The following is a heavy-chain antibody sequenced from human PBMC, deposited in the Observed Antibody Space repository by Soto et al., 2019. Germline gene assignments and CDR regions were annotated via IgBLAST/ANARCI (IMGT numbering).Heavy chain of an antibody. CDR1: GFTFSSYG. J-gene: IGHJ4*02. D-gene: IGHD2-15*01. CDR3: ASERRYCSGGSCYSPFDY. CDR2: ISYDGSNK. Sequence: QVQLVESGGGVVQPGRSLRLSCAASGFTFSSYGMHWVRQAPGKGLEWVAVISYDGSNKYYADSVKGRFTISRDNSKNTLYLQMNSWRAEDTAVYYCASERRYCSGGSCYSPFDYWGQGTLVTVSS. V-gene: IGHV3-30*03.